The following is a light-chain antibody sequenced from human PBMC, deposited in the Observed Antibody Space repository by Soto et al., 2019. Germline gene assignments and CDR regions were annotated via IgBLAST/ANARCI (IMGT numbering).Light chain of an antibody. CDR3: QQYGSSPPFT. Sequence: EVVLTQSPDTLSLSPGERATLSCRASQSVRNNYLAWYQVRPGRAPRLLIYDASTKATAIPDRISGGGSGTDFTLTITGLEPEDLAVCYCQQYGSSPPFTFGQGTRLEIK. CDR2: DAS. V-gene: IGKV3-20*01. J-gene: IGKJ5*01. CDR1: QSVRNNY.